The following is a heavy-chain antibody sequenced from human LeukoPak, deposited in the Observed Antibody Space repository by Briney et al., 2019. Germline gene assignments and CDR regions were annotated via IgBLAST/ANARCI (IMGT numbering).Heavy chain of an antibody. CDR3: ARGRISLCSSTSCYVFGGNARPPGSYDY. D-gene: IGHD2-2*01. J-gene: IGHJ4*02. Sequence: SETLSLTCAVYGGSFSGYYWSWTRQPPGKGLEWIGEINHSGSTNYNPSPKSRVTISVDTSKNQFSLKLSSVTAADTAVYYCARGRISLCSSTSCYVFGGNARPPGSYDYWGQGTLVTVSS. CDR2: INHSGST. CDR1: GGSFSGYY. V-gene: IGHV4-34*01.